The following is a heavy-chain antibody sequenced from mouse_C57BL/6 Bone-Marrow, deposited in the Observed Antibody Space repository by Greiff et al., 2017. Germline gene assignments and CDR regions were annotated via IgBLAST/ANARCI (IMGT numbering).Heavy chain of an antibody. V-gene: IGHV1-19*01. CDR3: ARNYYGSAWCAY. CDR1: GYTFTDYY. Sequence: EVQLQESGPVLVKPGASVKMSCKASGYTFTDYYMNWVKQSHGKSLEWIGVINPYNGGTSYNQKFKGKATLTVDKSSSTAYMELNSLTSEDSAVYYCARNYYGSAWCAYWGQGTLVTVSA. D-gene: IGHD1-1*01. CDR2: INPYNGGT. J-gene: IGHJ3*01.